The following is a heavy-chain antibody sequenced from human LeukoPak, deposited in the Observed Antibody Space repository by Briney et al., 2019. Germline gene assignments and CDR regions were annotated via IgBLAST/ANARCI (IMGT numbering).Heavy chain of an antibody. V-gene: IGHV3-23*01. Sequence: GGSLRLSCAASGFTFSSYAMSWVRQAPGKGLEWVSAISGSGARTYYAGSVKGRFTISRDTSKSTLYLQMNSLRAEDTAVYYCAKDMGEDGSYYLDYWGQGTLVTVSS. D-gene: IGHD1-26*01. CDR2: ISGSGART. J-gene: IGHJ4*02. CDR3: AKDMGEDGSYYLDY. CDR1: GFTFSSYA.